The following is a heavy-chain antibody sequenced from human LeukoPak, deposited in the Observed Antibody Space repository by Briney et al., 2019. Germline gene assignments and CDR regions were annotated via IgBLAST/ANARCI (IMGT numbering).Heavy chain of an antibody. CDR2: VNPNSGDT. CDR3: SRGPRFDP. Sequence: ASVKVSCKASGYSFNIYEINWVRQATGQGLEWMGWVNPNSGDTDYAQKFQGRLTMTRNTSISTAYMELSGLRLEDTAVYYCSRGPRFDPWGQGTQVTVSS. V-gene: IGHV1-8*01. CDR1: GYSFNIYE. J-gene: IGHJ5*02.